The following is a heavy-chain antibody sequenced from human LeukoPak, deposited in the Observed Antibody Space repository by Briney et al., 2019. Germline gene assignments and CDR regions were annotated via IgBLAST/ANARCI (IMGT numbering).Heavy chain of an antibody. D-gene: IGHD3-10*01. V-gene: IGHV4-39*01. J-gene: IGHJ5*02. Sequence: SETLSLTCTVSGGSISGSSDFWGWIRQPPGKGLEWIGSIYYSGSTYYNPSLKSRVTISVDTSKNQFSLKLSSVTAADTAVYYCARLYGPWGQGTLVTVSS. CDR3: ARLYGP. CDR1: GGSISGSSDF. CDR2: IYYSGST.